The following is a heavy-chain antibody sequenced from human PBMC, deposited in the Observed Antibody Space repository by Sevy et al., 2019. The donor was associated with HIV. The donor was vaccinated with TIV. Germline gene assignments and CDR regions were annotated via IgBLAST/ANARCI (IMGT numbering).Heavy chain of an antibody. CDR1: GFTFSRYD. J-gene: IGHJ3*02. CDR2: IGTAGDT. D-gene: IGHD1-26*01. CDR3: ARGTRYSGSYYLGDDAFDI. V-gene: IGHV3-13*01. Sequence: GGSLRLSCAASGFTFSRYDMHWVRQATGKGLEWVSSIGTAGDTYYPGSVKGRFTISRENAKKSLHLQMNSLRAGDTAVYYCARGTRYSGSYYLGDDAFDIWGQGTMVTVSS.